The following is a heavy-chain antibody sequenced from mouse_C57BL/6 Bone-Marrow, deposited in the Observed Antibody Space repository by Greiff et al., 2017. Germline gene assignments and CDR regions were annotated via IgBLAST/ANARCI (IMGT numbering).Heavy chain of an antibody. CDR1: GFTFSSYA. CDR2: ISDGGSYT. J-gene: IGHJ4*01. Sequence: EVKLQESGGGLVKPGGSLKLSCAASGFTFSSYAMSWVRQTPEKRLEWVATISDGGSYTYYPDNVKGRFTISRDNAKNNLYLQMSHLKSEDTAMYYWARDPYWGQGTSVTVSS. V-gene: IGHV5-4*01. CDR3: ARDPY.